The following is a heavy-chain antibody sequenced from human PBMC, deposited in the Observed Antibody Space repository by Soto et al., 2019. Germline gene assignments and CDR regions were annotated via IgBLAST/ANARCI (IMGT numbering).Heavy chain of an antibody. D-gene: IGHD5-18*01. Sequence: GGSLRLSCAASGFTFSSYAMHWVRQAPGKGLEWVAVIPYDGSNKYYADSVKGRFTISRDNSKNTLYLQMNSLRAEDTAVYYCARRGSYGYSFYYYYGMDVWGQGTTVTV. CDR2: IPYDGSNK. CDR1: GFTFSSYA. J-gene: IGHJ6*02. CDR3: ARRGSYGYSFYYYYGMDV. V-gene: IGHV3-30-3*01.